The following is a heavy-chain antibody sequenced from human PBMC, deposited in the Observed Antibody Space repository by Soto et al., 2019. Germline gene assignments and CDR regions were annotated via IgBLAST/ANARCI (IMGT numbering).Heavy chain of an antibody. CDR3: ARDRVYYDSSGYQNYFDY. CDR2: ISSSSSTI. D-gene: IGHD3-22*01. J-gene: IGHJ4*02. Sequence: GGSLRLSCAASGFTFSSYSMNWVRQAPGKGLEWVSYISSSSSTIYYADSVKGRFTISRDNAKNSLYLQMNSLRDEDTAVYYCARDRVYYDSSGYQNYFDYWGQGTLVTVSS. CDR1: GFTFSSYS. V-gene: IGHV3-48*02.